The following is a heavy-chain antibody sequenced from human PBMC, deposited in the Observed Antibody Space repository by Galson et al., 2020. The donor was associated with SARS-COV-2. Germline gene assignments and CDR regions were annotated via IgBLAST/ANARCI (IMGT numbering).Heavy chain of an antibody. CDR1: GYDFITYD. CDR2: MNPNSGDT. V-gene: IGHV1-8*01. Sequence: ASVKVSCKASGYDFITYDIYWVRQAPGQGLEWMGWMNPNSGDTGYAQKFQGRVTMTRNNPLSTAYMELSSLTSEDTAVYFCVRSGGKFYDYVWGSYRDNWFDPWGQGTLVTVSS. J-gene: IGHJ5*02. CDR3: VRSGGKFYDYVWGSYRDNWFDP. D-gene: IGHD3-16*02.